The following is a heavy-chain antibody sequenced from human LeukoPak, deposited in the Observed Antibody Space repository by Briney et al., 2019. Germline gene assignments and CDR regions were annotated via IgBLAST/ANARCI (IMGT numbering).Heavy chain of an antibody. Sequence: GESLNIYCKGSGYTFTGYYMHWVRQAPGQGLEWMGWIKPKRSGTNYAQKFQGRVTITRDTSISTAYMEVSRLRSDDTAVYYCARDGITMVRGVIKADGMDVWGQGTTVTVSS. D-gene: IGHD3-10*01. CDR1: GYTFTGYY. J-gene: IGHJ6*02. CDR2: IKPKRSGT. CDR3: ARDGITMVRGVIKADGMDV. V-gene: IGHV1-2*02.